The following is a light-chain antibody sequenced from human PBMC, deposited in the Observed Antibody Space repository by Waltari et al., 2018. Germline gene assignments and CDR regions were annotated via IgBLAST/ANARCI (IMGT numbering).Light chain of an antibody. CDR1: QRINSW. CDR3: QQYNSYKWT. V-gene: IGKV1-5*03. J-gene: IGKJ1*01. CDR2: KAS. Sequence: IQMTQFPSTLSASVGDRLTITCRVSQRINSWLAWYQQKPGKAPKLLIYKASSLESGVPSRFSGSGSGTEFTLTISSLQPDDFATYYCQQYNSYKWTFGQGTKVAIK.